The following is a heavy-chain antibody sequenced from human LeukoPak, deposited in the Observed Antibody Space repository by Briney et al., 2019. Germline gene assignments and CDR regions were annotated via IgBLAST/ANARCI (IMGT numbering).Heavy chain of an antibody. D-gene: IGHD2-2*01. J-gene: IGHJ3*02. Sequence: GGSLRLSCAASGFTFSNSDMNWVHQAPGKGLEWVSGVSWNGSRTHYADSVKGQFIISRDNSRNTLYLQTNSLRAEDTAVYYCARTLRALDMCSSTSCYSGVAFDIWGQGTMVTVSS. CDR1: GFTFSNSD. CDR2: VSWNGSRT. V-gene: IGHV3-35*02. CDR3: ARTLRALDMCSSTSCYSGVAFDI.